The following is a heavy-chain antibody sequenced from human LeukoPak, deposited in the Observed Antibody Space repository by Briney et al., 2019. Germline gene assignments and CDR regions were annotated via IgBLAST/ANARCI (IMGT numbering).Heavy chain of an antibody. V-gene: IGHV4-59*12. CDR3: ARGDSPHSRYYYYGMDV. CDR2: IYYSGST. D-gene: IGHD2-21*01. Sequence: SETLSLTCTVSGGSISSYFWSWIRQPPGKGLEWIGYIYYSGSTNYNPSLKSRVTISVDTSKNQFSLQLNSVTPEDTAVYYCARGDSPHSRYYYYGMDVWGQGTTVTVSS. J-gene: IGHJ6*02. CDR1: GGSISSYF.